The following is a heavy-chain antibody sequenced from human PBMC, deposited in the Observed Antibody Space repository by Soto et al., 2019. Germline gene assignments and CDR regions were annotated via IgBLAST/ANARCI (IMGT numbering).Heavy chain of an antibody. CDR2: IYYSGST. D-gene: IGHD2-21*01. Sequence: SXTLSLTCTVSGGSFSSGGYYWSWIRQHPGKGLEWIGYIYYSGSTYYNPSLKSRVTISVDTSKNQFSLKLSSVTAADTAVYYCASPKIAYYNWFDPWGQGTLVTVSS. CDR3: ASPKIAYYNWFDP. CDR1: GGSFSSGGYY. V-gene: IGHV4-31*03. J-gene: IGHJ5*02.